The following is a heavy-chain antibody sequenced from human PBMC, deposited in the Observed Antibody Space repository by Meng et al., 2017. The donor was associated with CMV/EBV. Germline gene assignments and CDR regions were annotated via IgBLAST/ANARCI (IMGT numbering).Heavy chain of an antibody. CDR2: IWYDGSNK. CDR3: AKDLRTTAFDY. J-gene: IGHJ4*02. V-gene: IGHV3-33*06. D-gene: IGHD4-17*01. CDR1: GFTFSSYG. Sequence: GGSLRLSCAASGFTFSSYGMHWVRQAPGKGLEWVAVIWYDGSNKYYADSVKGRFTISRDNSKNTLYLQMNSLRAEDTAVYYCAKDLRTTAFDYWDQETLVTVSS.